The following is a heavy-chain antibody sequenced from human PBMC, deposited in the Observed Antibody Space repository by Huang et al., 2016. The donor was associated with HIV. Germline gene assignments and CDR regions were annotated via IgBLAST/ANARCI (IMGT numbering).Heavy chain of an antibody. CDR2: IANDGTTT. Sequence: QGQLVESGGGVVRPGRSLRLSCEASGFSFSNYAMPWVRQDPGKRREWVTFIANDGTTTYYANSVKGRFTISRDNCKNTLYLQMNRLRGDDTAVYYCTREYTVAGAFDIWGQGTMVTVSS. CDR3: TREYTVAGAFDI. D-gene: IGHD5-12*01. J-gene: IGHJ3*02. CDR1: GFSFSNYA. V-gene: IGHV3-30-3*01.